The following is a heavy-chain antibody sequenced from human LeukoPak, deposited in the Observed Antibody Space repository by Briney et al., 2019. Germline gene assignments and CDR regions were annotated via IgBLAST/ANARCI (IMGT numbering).Heavy chain of an antibody. J-gene: IGHJ4*02. CDR1: GGSFSGYY. Sequence: PSETLSLTXAVYGGSFSGYYWSWIRQPPGKGPEWIGEINHSGSTNYNPSLKSRVTISVDTSKNQFSLKLSSVTAADTAVYYCARVRGVPTYFDYWGQGTLVTVSS. CDR3: ARVRGVPTYFDY. V-gene: IGHV4-34*01. CDR2: INHSGST. D-gene: IGHD3-10*01.